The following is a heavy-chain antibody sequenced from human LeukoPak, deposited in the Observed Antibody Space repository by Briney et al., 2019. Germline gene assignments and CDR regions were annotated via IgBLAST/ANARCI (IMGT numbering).Heavy chain of an antibody. D-gene: IGHD3-10*01. Sequence: ASVKVSCKASGYTFTSYDINWVRQATGQGLEWMGWMNPNSGNTGYAQKFQGRVTMTRNTSISTAYMELSSLRSEDTAVYYCASYGSGSYYDGGGGFYPWGQGTLVTVSS. J-gene: IGHJ5*02. CDR1: GYTFTSYD. CDR2: MNPNSGNT. CDR3: ASYGSGSYYDGGGGFYP. V-gene: IGHV1-8*01.